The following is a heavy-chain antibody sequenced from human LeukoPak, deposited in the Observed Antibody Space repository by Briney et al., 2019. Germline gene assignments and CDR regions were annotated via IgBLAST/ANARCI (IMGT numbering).Heavy chain of an antibody. J-gene: IGHJ4*02. V-gene: IGHV4-34*01. D-gene: IGHD2-2*01. Sequence: SETLSLTCAVYGGSFSGYYWSWIRQPPGKGLEWIGEINHSGSTNYNPSLKSRVTISVDTSKDQFSLKLSSVTAADTAVYYRARGPRGYCSSTSCYPLDYWGQGTLVTVSS. CDR2: INHSGST. CDR3: ARGPRGYCSSTSCYPLDY. CDR1: GGSFSGYY.